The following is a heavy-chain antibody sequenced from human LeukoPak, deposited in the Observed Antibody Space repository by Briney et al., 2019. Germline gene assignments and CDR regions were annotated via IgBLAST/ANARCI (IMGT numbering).Heavy chain of an antibody. V-gene: IGHV1-46*01. J-gene: IGHJ4*02. CDR1: EYTFTSYY. CDR3: ARHSLPGKTPFDY. CDR2: INPSGGST. D-gene: IGHD1-1*01. Sequence: ASVKVSCKASEYTFTSYYIHWVRQAPGQGLEWVGIINPSGGSTSYAQKFQGRVTMTRDTSTSTVYMDLTSLRSDDTAVYYCARHSLPGKTPFDYWGQGTLVTVSS.